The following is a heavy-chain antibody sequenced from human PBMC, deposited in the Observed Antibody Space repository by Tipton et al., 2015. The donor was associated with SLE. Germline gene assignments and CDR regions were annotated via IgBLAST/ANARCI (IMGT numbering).Heavy chain of an antibody. CDR2: ISSRSSYI. D-gene: IGHD3-3*01. CDR3: ARGDYDFWTSSYPPFDY. V-gene: IGHV3-21*01. CDR1: GLNLSSYS. Sequence: GSLRLSCAASGLNLSSYSLNWVRQAPGKGLEWVSSISSRSSYIYYADSVKGRFTISRDNAKKSLYLQMNSVRAEDTAVYYCARGDYDFWTSSYPPFDYWGQGTLVTVSS. J-gene: IGHJ4*02.